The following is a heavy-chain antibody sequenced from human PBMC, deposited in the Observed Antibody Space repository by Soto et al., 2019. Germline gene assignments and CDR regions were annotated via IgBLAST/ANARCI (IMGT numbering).Heavy chain of an antibody. Sequence: ASVKVSCKASGYTFTSYGISWVRQAPGQGLEWMGWISAYNGNTNYAQKLQGRVTMTTDTSTSTVYMQLSSLTSEDTAVYYCARDDSGFSGSHYIDYFNYWGQGALVTRLL. J-gene: IGHJ4*02. CDR2: ISAYNGNT. D-gene: IGHD1-26*01. V-gene: IGHV1-18*01. CDR1: GYTFTSYG. CDR3: ARDDSGFSGSHYIDYFNY.